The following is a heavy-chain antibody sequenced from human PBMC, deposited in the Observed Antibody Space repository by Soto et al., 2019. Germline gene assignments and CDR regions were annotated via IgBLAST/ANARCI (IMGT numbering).Heavy chain of an antibody. CDR2: INHSGST. D-gene: IGHD3-3*01. CDR3: ARGPYDFGSGYYKGYYYGMDV. Sequence: AXETLSVPCVVYGGSFGGNYWSWIRHPPGKGLDWIGEINHSGSTNYNPSLKSRVTISVDTPKNQFSLKLSSVTAADTAVYYCARGPYDFGSGYYKGYYYGMDVWRKGTTVTV. V-gene: IGHV4-34*01. CDR1: GGSFGGNY. J-gene: IGHJ6*04.